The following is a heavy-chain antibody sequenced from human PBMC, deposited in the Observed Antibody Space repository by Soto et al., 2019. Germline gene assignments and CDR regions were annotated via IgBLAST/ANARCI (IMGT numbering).Heavy chain of an antibody. CDR3: AREGYYYGSGSYRDYMDV. J-gene: IGHJ6*03. CDR1: GFTVSSNY. V-gene: IGHV3-53*04. CDR2: IYSGGST. Sequence: PGGSLRLSCAASGFTVSSNYMSWVRQAPGKGLEWVSVIYSGGSTYYADSVKGRFTISRHNSKNTLYLQMNSLRAEDTAVYYCAREGYYYGSGSYRDYMDVWGKGTTVTVSS. D-gene: IGHD3-10*01.